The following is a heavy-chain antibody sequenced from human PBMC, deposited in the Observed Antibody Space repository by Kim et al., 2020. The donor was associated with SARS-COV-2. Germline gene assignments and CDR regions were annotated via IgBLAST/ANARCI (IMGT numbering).Heavy chain of an antibody. Sequence: SETLSLTCTVSGGSISSGDYYWSWIRQPPGKGLEWIGYIYYSGSTYYNPSLKSRVTISVDTSKNQFSLKLSSVTAADTAVYYCAREVLRYFDWLSTYFDYWGQGTLGTVSS. V-gene: IGHV4-30-4*01. CDR1: GGSISSGDYY. D-gene: IGHD3-9*01. J-gene: IGHJ4*02. CDR3: AREVLRYFDWLSTYFDY. CDR2: IYYSGST.